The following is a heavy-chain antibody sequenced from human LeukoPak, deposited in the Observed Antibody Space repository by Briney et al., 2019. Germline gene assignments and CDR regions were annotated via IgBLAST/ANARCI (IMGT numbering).Heavy chain of an antibody. J-gene: IGHJ4*02. CDR2: ISGSGGST. CDR1: GFTFSSYA. V-gene: IGHV3-23*01. D-gene: IGHD6-19*01. CDR3: AKDYMAGDRQGNTY. Sequence: PGGSLRLSCAASGFTFSSYAMSWVRQAPGKGLEWVSAISGSGGSTYYADSVKGRFTISRDNSKNTLYLQMNSLRAEDTAVYYCAKDYMAGDRQGNTYWGQGTLVTVSS.